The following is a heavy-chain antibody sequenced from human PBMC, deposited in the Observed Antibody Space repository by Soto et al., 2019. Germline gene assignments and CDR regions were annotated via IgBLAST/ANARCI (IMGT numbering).Heavy chain of an antibody. D-gene: IGHD3-3*01. CDR2: IIPIFGIT. V-gene: IGHV1-69*01. CDR3: ACPDESGYASNDHYYCALDV. J-gene: IGHJ6*02. Sequence: QVQLVQSGAEVKKPGSSVKVSCKASGGTFRSYSISWVRQAPGQGLEWMGGIIPIFGITNYAQKFQGRVTITADESTSTAYMELNGLGSEDTDVYYCACPDESGYASNDHYYCALDVWGQGTTVTV. CDR1: GGTFRSYS.